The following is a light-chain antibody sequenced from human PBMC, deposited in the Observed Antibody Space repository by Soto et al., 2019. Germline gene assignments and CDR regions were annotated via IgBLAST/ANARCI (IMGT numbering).Light chain of an antibody. CDR2: AAS. CDR1: QGIRND. CDR3: LQDYNYPWT. V-gene: IGKV1-6*01. Sequence: AIQMTQSPSSLSASVGDRVAITCRASQGIRNDLGWYQQKPGKAPKLLIYAASSLQSGVPSRFSGSGSGTDFTLTISSLQPEDFATDYCLQDYNYPWTFGQGTKVEIK. J-gene: IGKJ1*01.